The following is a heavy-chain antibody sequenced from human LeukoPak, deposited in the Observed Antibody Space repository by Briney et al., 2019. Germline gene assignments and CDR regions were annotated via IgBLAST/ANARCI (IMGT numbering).Heavy chain of an antibody. D-gene: IGHD3-22*01. CDR1: GGSISNYY. CDR2: IYYSGSA. J-gene: IGHJ4*02. V-gene: IGHV4-59*12. Sequence: SETLSLTCGVSGGSISNYYWSWIRQPPGKGLEWIGHIYYSGSANYNPSLKSRVTISVDTSKNRFSLKLSSVTAADTAVYYCATEGDSSGYFDYWGQGTLVTVSS. CDR3: ATEGDSSGYFDY.